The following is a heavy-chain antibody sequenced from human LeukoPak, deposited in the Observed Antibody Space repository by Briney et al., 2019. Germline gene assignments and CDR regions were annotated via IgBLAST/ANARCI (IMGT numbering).Heavy chain of an antibody. J-gene: IGHJ4*02. V-gene: IGHV3-23*01. D-gene: IGHD5-24*01. Sequence: PGETLRLSCAASGFTFSSYGTTWVRQAPGKGLEWVSGISGSGDNTWYADSVKGRFTISRDNSKKTLDLQMHSLRAEDTAVYYCARHSYRSRDGGFDYWGQGTLVTVSS. CDR2: ISGSGDNT. CDR1: GFTFSSYG. CDR3: ARHSYRSRDGGFDY.